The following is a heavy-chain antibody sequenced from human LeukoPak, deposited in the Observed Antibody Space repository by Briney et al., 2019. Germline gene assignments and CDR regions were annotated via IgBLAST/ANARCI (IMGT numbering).Heavy chain of an antibody. D-gene: IGHD3-10*01. CDR1: GFTFSSYD. CDR2: ISGSGGST. Sequence: PGGSLRLSCEASGFTFSSYDMNWVPQAPGKGLEWVSVISGSGGSTDYADSVKGRFSISRDNSKNTLYLQMNSLRAEDTAVYYCAKGQLWFGEFSYFDYWSQGTLVTVSS. V-gene: IGHV3-23*01. CDR3: AKGQLWFGEFSYFDY. J-gene: IGHJ4*02.